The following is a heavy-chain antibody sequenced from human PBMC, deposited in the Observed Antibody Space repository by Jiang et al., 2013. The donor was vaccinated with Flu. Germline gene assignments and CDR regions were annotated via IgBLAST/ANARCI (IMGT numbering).Heavy chain of an antibody. V-gene: IGHV1-3*01. Sequence: SGAEVKKPGASVKVSCKTSGYTFATYPIHWVRQAPGQRLEWMGRINADTGDTEYSQKFKGRVSIARDTSATTAYMDLSSLRSDDTAVYYCALGIAVAGSPYYYYYAMDVWGQGTTVTVSS. CDR2: INADTGDT. CDR1: GYTFATYP. D-gene: IGHD6-19*01. J-gene: IGHJ6*02. CDR3: ALGIAVAGSPYYYYYAMDV.